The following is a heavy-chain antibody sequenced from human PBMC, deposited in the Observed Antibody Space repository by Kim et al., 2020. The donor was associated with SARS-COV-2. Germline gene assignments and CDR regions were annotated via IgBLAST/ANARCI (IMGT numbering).Heavy chain of an antibody. D-gene: IGHD5-12*01. V-gene: IGHV3-30*01. J-gene: IGHJ3*02. CDR3: ARGVYSGYERDAFDI. Sequence: DSVKGRLTISRDNSKNTLYLQMNSLRAEDTAVYYCARGVYSGYERDAFDIWGQGTMVTVSS.